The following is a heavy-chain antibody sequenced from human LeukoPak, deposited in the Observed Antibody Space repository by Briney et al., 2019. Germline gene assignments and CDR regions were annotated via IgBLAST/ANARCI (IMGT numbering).Heavy chain of an antibody. V-gene: IGHV1-2*06. CDR3: ARSSPGGWYNFDY. CDR2: INPNSGGT. Sequence: ASVKVSCKASGYTFTGYYMHWVRQAPGQGLEWMGRINPNSGGTNYAQKFQGRVTMTRDTSISTAYMELSRLRSDDTAVYYCARSSPGGWYNFDYWGQGTLVTVSS. J-gene: IGHJ4*02. CDR1: GYTFTGYY. D-gene: IGHD6-19*01.